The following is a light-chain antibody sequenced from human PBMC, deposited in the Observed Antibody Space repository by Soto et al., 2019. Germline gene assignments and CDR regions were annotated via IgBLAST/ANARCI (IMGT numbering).Light chain of an antibody. CDR3: QQLHGYPIT. V-gene: IGKV1-5*03. CDR1: QTFGRW. Sequence: DIPLTRSPFTPSGSEGDRRNNTCRASQTFGRWLAWFQQKPGKAPKLLIYEASNLQSGVPSRFSGSGSGTEFTLTISSLQPDDFATYYCQQLHGYPITFGQGTRLEIK. J-gene: IGKJ5*01. CDR2: EAS.